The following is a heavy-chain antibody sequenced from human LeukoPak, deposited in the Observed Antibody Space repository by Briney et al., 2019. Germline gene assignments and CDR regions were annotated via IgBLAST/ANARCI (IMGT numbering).Heavy chain of an antibody. CDR3: ARGPNWNYFQL. V-gene: IGHV4-38-2*01. CDR1: GYSISSGYY. Sequence: SETLSLTCVVSGYSISSGYYWGWIRQPPGKGLEWIGSFYHSGSTYYNASLNSRVTISVDTTKNQFSLKLTSVTAAETAVYYCARGPNWNYFQLWGQGTLVTVSS. D-gene: IGHD1-20*01. CDR2: FYHSGST. J-gene: IGHJ1*01.